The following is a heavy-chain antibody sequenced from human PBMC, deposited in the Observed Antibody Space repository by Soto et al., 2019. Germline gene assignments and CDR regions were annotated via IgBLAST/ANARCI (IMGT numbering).Heavy chain of an antibody. CDR3: AREGFRAVMSYYGMDV. Sequence: GGSLRLSCAFSGFTFNSYSMNWVRQAPGKGLEWVSSISSFSNYMYYTDSVKGRFTISRDNARNSLYLQMNSLRAEDTAVYYCAREGFRAVMSYYGMDVWGQGTTVTVSS. D-gene: IGHD3-16*01. V-gene: IGHV3-21*01. CDR2: ISSFSNYM. J-gene: IGHJ6*02. CDR1: GFTFNSYS.